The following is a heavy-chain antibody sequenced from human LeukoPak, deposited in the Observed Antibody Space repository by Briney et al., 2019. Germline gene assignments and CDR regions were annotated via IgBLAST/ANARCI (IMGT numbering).Heavy chain of an antibody. Sequence: GASVKVSCKASGYIFTYYGMSWVRQAPGQGLEWMGWINTNNGNTNYAQNFRDTVTMTTDTSTNTAYMELRSLRSDDTAIYYCARLLLGSQSRGFEYWGQGTLVTVSS. D-gene: IGHD3-10*01. CDR3: ARLLLGSQSRGFEY. J-gene: IGHJ4*02. CDR1: GYIFTYYG. V-gene: IGHV1-18*01. CDR2: INTNNGNT.